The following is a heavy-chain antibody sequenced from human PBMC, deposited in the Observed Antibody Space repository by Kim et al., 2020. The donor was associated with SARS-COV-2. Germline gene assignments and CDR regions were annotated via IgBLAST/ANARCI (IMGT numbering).Heavy chain of an antibody. D-gene: IGHD4-17*01. CDR2: TYYRSKWSN. V-gene: IGHV6-1*01. CDR1: VDSVSSNSAA. Sequence: SQTLSLTCAISVDSVSSNSAAWNWIRQSPSRGLEWLGRTYYRSKWSNDYAVSVRSRITINPDTSKNQFSLQLNSVTPEDTAVYYCARERDYGGNSADFDYWGQGTLVTVSS. J-gene: IGHJ4*02. CDR3: ARERDYGGNSADFDY.